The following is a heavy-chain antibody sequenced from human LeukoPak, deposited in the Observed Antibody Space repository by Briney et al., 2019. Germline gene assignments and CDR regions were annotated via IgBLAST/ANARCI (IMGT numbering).Heavy chain of an antibody. D-gene: IGHD3-10*01. Sequence: GGSLRLSCAASGFTFSSYSMNWVRQAPGKGLEWVSYISSSSSTIYYADSVKGRFTISRDNAKNSLYLQMNSLRAEDTAVYYCARDAAPPDYYGSGSYWAPYFDYWGQGTLVTVSS. J-gene: IGHJ4*02. CDR3: ARDAAPPDYYGSGSYWAPYFDY. V-gene: IGHV3-48*04. CDR2: ISSSSSTI. CDR1: GFTFSSYS.